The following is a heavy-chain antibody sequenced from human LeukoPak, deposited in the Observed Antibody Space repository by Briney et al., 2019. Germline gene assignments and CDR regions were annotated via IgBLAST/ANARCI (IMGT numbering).Heavy chain of an antibody. CDR1: GFTFSSYA. CDR3: ARDRVTIFDY. Sequence: GSLRLSCAASGFTFSSYAMHWVRQAPGKGLEWVAVISYDGSNKYYADSVKGRFTISRDNSKNTLYLQMNSLRAEDTAVYYCARDRVTIFDYWGQGTLVTVSS. CDR2: ISYDGSNK. J-gene: IGHJ4*02. V-gene: IGHV3-30*04. D-gene: IGHD4-11*01.